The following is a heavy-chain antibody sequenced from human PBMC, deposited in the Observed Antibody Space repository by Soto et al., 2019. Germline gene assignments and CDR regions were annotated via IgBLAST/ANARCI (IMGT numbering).Heavy chain of an antibody. D-gene: IGHD3-16*01. CDR2: ISNDGSHE. J-gene: IGHJ4*02. Sequence: PGRSLRRSCAASGFMFSNYAMCWVRQAPGKGPEWVAVISNDGSHEYYVDSVKGRFSSSRDNSKNTVYLQMNSLRPDDTAFYYCARVGSGGGGDYWGQGTLVTVSS. V-gene: IGHV3-30*03. CDR3: ARVGSGGGGDY. CDR1: GFMFSNYA.